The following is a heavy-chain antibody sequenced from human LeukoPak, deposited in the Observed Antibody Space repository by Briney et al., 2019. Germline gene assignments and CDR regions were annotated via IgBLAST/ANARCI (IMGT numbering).Heavy chain of an antibody. Sequence: PGGSLRLSCAASGFTFSTYSMNWVRQAPGKGLEWVSFIDTTTSYIYYGDSVKGRFTISRDNAKNSLYLQMNGLRAEDTAVYYCARGRSITLLRGVAMSDGFDIWGQRAMVTVSS. CDR1: GFTFSTYS. J-gene: IGHJ3*02. CDR3: ARGRSITLLRGVAMSDGFDI. V-gene: IGHV3-21*01. CDR2: IDTTTSYI. D-gene: IGHD3-10*01.